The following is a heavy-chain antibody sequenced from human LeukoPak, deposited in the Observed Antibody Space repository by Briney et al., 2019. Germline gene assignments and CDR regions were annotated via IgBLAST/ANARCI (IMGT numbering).Heavy chain of an antibody. Sequence: GGSLRLSCAASGFTFSTFEFNWVRQAPGKGLEWVSYISSSSSTIYYADSVKGRFTISRDNAKNSLYLQMNSLRAEDTAVYYCARDRDDCSGGSCSLTYYYYYMDVWGKGTTVTVSS. D-gene: IGHD2-15*01. CDR1: GFTFSTFE. J-gene: IGHJ6*03. CDR3: ARDRDDCSGGSCSLTYYYYYMDV. V-gene: IGHV3-48*01. CDR2: ISSSSSTI.